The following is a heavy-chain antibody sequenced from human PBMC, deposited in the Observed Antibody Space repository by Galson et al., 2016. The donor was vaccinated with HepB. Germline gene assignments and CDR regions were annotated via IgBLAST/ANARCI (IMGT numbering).Heavy chain of an antibody. Sequence: QSGAEVKKPGESLKISCKGSGYSFANYWIGWVRQMPGKGLEWLGSIYPGDSDTSYSPSSQGPVTISADKSISTADLQWSSLKSSDTALYYCARHPKRQTVVPIFKKATYYYYGMDVWGQGTLVTVSS. CDR3: ARHPKRQTVVPIFKKATYYYYGMDV. J-gene: IGHJ6*02. CDR1: GYSFANYW. V-gene: IGHV5-51*01. D-gene: IGHD4-23*01. CDR2: IYPGDSDT.